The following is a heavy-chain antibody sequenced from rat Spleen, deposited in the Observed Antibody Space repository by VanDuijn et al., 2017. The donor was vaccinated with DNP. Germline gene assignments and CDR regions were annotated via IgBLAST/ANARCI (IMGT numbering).Heavy chain of an antibody. V-gene: IGHV2-63*01. CDR3: TRDRPIASVSPYGMDA. J-gene: IGHJ4*01. D-gene: IGHD1-2*01. CDR2: IWYDGDT. CDR1: GFSLTSYS. Sequence: QVQLKESGPGLVQPSETLSLTCTVSGFSLTSYSLSWVRQTSGKGPEWMGRIWYDGDTAYNSGFKSRLSINRDTSKNQVFLKMNSLQTDDTGTYYCTRDRPIASVSPYGMDAWGQGTSVTVSS.